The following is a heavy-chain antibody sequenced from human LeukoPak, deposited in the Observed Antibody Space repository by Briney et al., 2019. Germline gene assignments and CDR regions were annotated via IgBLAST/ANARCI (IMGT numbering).Heavy chain of an antibody. CDR2: IKQDGSEK. V-gene: IGHV3-7*01. Sequence: GGSLRLSCAASGFTFSSYWMSWVRQAPGKGLEWVANIKQDGSEKYYVDSVKGRFTISRDNAKNSLYLQMNSLRAEDTAVYYCAREGVGYCSGGSCYYFDYWGQGTLVTASS. CDR3: AREGVGYCSGGSCYYFDY. J-gene: IGHJ4*02. D-gene: IGHD2-15*01. CDR1: GFTFSSYW.